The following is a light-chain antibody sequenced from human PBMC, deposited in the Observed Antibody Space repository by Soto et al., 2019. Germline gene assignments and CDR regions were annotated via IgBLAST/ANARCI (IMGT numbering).Light chain of an antibody. J-gene: IGLJ3*02. CDR3: SSYAGSNNSWV. CDR2: EVS. CDR1: SSDVGGYNY. V-gene: IGLV2-8*01. Sequence: QSALTQPPSASGSPGQSVTISCTGTSSDVGGYNYVSWYQQHPGKAPKLIIYEVSKRPSGVPDRFSGSKSGNTASLTVSGLQAEDEADYYCSSYAGSNNSWVFGGGTKLTVL.